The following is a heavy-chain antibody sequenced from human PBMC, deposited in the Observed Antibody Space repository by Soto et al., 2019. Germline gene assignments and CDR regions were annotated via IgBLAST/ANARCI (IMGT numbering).Heavy chain of an antibody. J-gene: IGHJ5*02. CDR1: GFTFDDYA. CDR3: GQGRYPTMASPLDQ. D-gene: IGHD1-1*01. V-gene: IGHV3-9*01. Sequence: EVQLVESGGGLVQPGRSLRLSCAASGFTFDDYAMHWVRQAPGKGLEWISGISWDSGTLGYADSVKGRFIISRDDAKHSLYLQMNSLRGEDTALYYCGQGRYPTMASPLDQWCQGTLVTVPS. CDR2: ISWDSGTL.